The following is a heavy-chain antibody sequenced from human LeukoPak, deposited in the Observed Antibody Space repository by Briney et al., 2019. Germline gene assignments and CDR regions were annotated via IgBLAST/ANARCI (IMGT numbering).Heavy chain of an antibody. CDR1: GFSFSDYA. CDR2: ISSGDGIT. J-gene: IGHJ5*02. Sequence: LPGGSLRLSCAASGFSFSDYAMTWVRQAPGKGLGWVSTISSGDGITYYADSVKGRFTISRDDSKNTLYLQMNSLRAEDTAIYYCAKRPGRAAAGPFDPWGQGTLVTVSS. D-gene: IGHD6-13*01. V-gene: IGHV3-23*01. CDR3: AKRPGRAAAGPFDP.